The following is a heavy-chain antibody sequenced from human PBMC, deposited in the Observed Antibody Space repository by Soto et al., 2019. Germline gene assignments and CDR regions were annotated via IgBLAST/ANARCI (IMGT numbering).Heavy chain of an antibody. CDR3: ARGRIMAQSSLHFDS. CDR1: GGSFSEYY. D-gene: IGHD3-9*01. J-gene: IGHJ4*02. CDR2: INHSGST. Sequence: SETLSLTCGVYGGSFSEYYWSWIRQPPGKGLEWIAEINHSGSTYYNPSLKSRVTISVDTSKNQFSLKLSSVTGADTALYFCARGRIMAQSSLHFDSWGQGTLVTV. V-gene: IGHV4-34*01.